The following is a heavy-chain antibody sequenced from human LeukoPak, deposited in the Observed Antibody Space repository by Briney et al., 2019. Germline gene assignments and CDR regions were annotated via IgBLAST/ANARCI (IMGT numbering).Heavy chain of an antibody. CDR2: IKSGDSTT. Sequence: ASVKVSCKASGYTFTNYYIHWVRQAPGQGLEWMGIIKSGDSTTSYAQKFQGRVTMTRDTSINTAYMELSRLRSDDTAVYYCAREIVVPAANGDAFDIWGQGTMVTVSS. V-gene: IGHV1-46*01. D-gene: IGHD2-2*01. CDR1: GYTFTNYY. J-gene: IGHJ3*02. CDR3: AREIVVPAANGDAFDI.